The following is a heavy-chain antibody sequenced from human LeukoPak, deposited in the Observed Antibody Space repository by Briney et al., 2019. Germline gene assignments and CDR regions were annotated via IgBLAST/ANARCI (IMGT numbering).Heavy chain of an antibody. Sequence: GASVKVSCKASGYTFTSYGISWVRQAPGQGLEWMGWISAYNGNTNYAQKLQGRVTMTTDTSTTTAYMELRSLRSDDTAVYYCAREHGAYSSSGLVNWFDPWGQGTLVTVSS. V-gene: IGHV1-18*01. D-gene: IGHD6-13*01. CDR1: GYTFTSYG. CDR3: AREHGAYSSSGLVNWFDP. J-gene: IGHJ5*02. CDR2: ISAYNGNT.